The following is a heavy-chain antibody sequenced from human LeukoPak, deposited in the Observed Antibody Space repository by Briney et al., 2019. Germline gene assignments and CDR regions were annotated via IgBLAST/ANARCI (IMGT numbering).Heavy chain of an antibody. Sequence: PGGSLRLSCAASGLTVSNNFMSWVRQAPGKGLEWVSVIYSSGSTYYADSVKGRFTISRDNSKNTVFLQMNSLRAEDTAVYYCARRVYPGGGLDVWGQGTTVTVSS. J-gene: IGHJ6*02. CDR2: IYSSGST. V-gene: IGHV3-66*01. CDR3: ARRVYPGGGLDV. D-gene: IGHD3-10*01. CDR1: GLTVSNNF.